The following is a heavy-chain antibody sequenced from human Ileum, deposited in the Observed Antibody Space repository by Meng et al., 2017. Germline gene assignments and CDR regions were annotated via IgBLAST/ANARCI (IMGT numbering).Heavy chain of an antibody. V-gene: IGHV1-18*01. Sequence: QVHLLHSGPGVRKPGASVKVSCQASGYSFTNYGINWVRQAPGKGLEWMGWTSTYNSNRNYAQSLQGRVTMTTDTSTTTAYMELRSLTFDDTAVYYCARGRHCSSTTCYLSDSWGQGTLVTVSS. J-gene: IGHJ4*02. CDR3: ARGRHCSSTTCYLSDS. D-gene: IGHD2-2*01. CDR2: TSTYNSNR. CDR1: GYSFTNYG.